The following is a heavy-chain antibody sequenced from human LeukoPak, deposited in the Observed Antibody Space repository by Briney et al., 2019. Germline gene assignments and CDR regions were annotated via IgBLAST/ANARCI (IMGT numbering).Heavy chain of an antibody. CDR2: ISGSGGST. Sequence: GGSLRLSCAASGFTFSSYAMSWVRQAPGKGLEWVSAISGSGGSTYYADSVKGRFTISRDNSKNTLYLQMNSLRAEDTAVYYCARSDLGTITAGPFNYWGQGTLVAVSS. CDR1: GFTFSSYA. V-gene: IGHV3-23*01. J-gene: IGHJ4*02. D-gene: IGHD5-24*01. CDR3: ARSDLGTITAGPFNY.